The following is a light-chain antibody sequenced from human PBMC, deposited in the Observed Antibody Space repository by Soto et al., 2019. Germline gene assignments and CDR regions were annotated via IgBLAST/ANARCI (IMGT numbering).Light chain of an antibody. CDR1: QSVSNNY. CDR2: GAC. V-gene: IGKV3-20*01. J-gene: IGKJ1*01. CDR3: QQNGSSGT. Sequence: EIELTQSPSTLSLSAGDRATLSCRASQSVSNNYLCCYQQTPDQPTRLLIYGACNRARGTPDRFSGGGAAKVFTLTSSRLAHEYVAVYYYQQNGSSGTFGQGTKVDIK.